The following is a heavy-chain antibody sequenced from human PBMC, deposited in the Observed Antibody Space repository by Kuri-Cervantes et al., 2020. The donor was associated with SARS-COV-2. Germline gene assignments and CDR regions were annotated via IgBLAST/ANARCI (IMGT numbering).Heavy chain of an antibody. CDR2: IYTSGST. D-gene: IGHD3-16*02. Sequence: SETLSLTCTVSGGSISSYYWSWIRQPAGKGLEWIGLIYTSGSTNYNPSLKSRVTMSVDTSKNQFSLKLSSVTAADTAVYYFARDPLGITFGGVIVDAFDIWGQGTMVTVAS. J-gene: IGHJ3*02. CDR3: ARDPLGITFGGVIVDAFDI. CDR1: GGSISSYY. V-gene: IGHV4-4*07.